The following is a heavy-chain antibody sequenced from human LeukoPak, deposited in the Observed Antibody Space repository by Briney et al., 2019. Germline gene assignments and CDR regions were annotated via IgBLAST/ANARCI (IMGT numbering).Heavy chain of an antibody. CDR2: ISGSGGST. CDR1: GFTFSSYA. V-gene: IGHV3-23*01. CDR3: AKADRYCSGGSCYHLALDY. Sequence: GGSLRLSCAASGFTFSSYATSWVRQAPGKGLEWVSAISGSGGSTYYADSVKGRFTISRDNSKNTLYLQMNSLRAEDTAVYYCAKADRYCSGGSCYHLALDYWGQGTLVTVSS. D-gene: IGHD2-15*01. J-gene: IGHJ4*02.